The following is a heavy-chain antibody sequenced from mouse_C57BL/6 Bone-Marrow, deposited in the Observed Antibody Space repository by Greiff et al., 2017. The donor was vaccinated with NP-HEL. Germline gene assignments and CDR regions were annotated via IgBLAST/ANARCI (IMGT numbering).Heavy chain of an antibody. Sequence: VQLQQPGAELVRPGTSVKLSCKASGYTFTSYWMHWVKQRPGQGLEWIGVIDPSDSYTNYNQKFKGKATLTVDTSSSTAYMQLSSLTSEDSAVYYCARSDSSGYGRYYFDYWGQGTTLTVSS. D-gene: IGHD3-2*02. V-gene: IGHV1-59*01. J-gene: IGHJ2*01. CDR2: IDPSDSYT. CDR1: GYTFTSYW. CDR3: ARSDSSGYGRYYFDY.